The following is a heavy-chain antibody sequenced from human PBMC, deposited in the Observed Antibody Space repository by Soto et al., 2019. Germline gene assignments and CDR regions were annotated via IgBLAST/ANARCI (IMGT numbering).Heavy chain of an antibody. J-gene: IGHJ6*02. CDR1: GFTFSSYA. V-gene: IGHV3-30-3*01. Sequence: GGSLRLSCAASGFTFSSYAMHWVRQAPGKGLEWVAVISYDGSNKYYADSVKGRFTISRDNSKNTLYLQMNSLRAEDTAVYYCARDLTLNYYDSSDGGFLDRSYYYYGMDVWGQGTTVTVSS. CDR2: ISYDGSNK. CDR3: ARDLTLNYYDSSDGGFLDRSYYYYGMDV. D-gene: IGHD3-22*01.